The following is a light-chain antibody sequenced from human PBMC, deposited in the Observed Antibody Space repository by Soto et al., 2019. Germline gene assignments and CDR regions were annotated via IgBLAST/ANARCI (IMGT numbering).Light chain of an antibody. CDR1: QSLETSDGDTY. CDR3: MQTTHWPRT. CDR2: KVS. J-gene: IGKJ1*01. V-gene: IGKV2-30*01. Sequence: DVVMTQSPLSLPVTLGQSASISCSSSQSLETSDGDTYLNWFHQRPGQSPRRLIYKVSKRDSGVPDRFSGSGSGTDFTLKITRVEAEDVGAYYCMQTTHWPRTFGQGTKLDIK.